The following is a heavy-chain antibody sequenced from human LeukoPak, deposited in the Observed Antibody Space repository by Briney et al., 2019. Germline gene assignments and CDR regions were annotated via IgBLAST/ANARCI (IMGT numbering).Heavy chain of an antibody. Sequence: PGGYLRLSCAASGFTFSSYAMSWVRQAPGKGLEWVSAISGSGGSTYYADSVKGRFTISRDNSKNTLYLQMNSLRAEDTAVYYCARPLYSGSYYSQLFDYWGQGTLVTVSS. CDR3: ARPLYSGSYYSQLFDY. CDR2: ISGSGGST. D-gene: IGHD1-26*01. V-gene: IGHV3-23*01. J-gene: IGHJ4*02. CDR1: GFTFSSYA.